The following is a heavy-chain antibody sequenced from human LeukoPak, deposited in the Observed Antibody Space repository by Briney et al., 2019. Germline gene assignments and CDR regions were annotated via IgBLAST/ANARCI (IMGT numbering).Heavy chain of an antibody. CDR3: ARDHDYAFDN. CDR2: IGISSGNK. V-gene: IGHV3-48*04. J-gene: IGHJ4*02. CDR1: GFTFSDYS. D-gene: IGHD4-17*01. Sequence: PGGSLRLSCAASGFTFSDYSMNWVRQAPGKGLEWISYIGISSGNKKYADSVKGRFTISGDNAKNSLYLQMNSLRVEDTAVYYCARDHDYAFDNWGQGTLVTVSS.